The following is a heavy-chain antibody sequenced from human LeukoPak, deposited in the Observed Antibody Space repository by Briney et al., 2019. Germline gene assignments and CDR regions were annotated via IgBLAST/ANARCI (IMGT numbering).Heavy chain of an antibody. CDR1: GASITSESYF. Sequence: ASQTLSLTCNVSGASITSESYFWSWMRQHPGKGLEWIGYMHHSGRTYYNASLKSRVTISVDTSKSQFSLKVNSVTAADTAVYYCARVCGASDLYYYGIDVWGQGTTVTVSS. V-gene: IGHV4-31*03. CDR3: ARVCGASDLYYYGIDV. CDR2: MHHSGRT. J-gene: IGHJ6*02. D-gene: IGHD3-3*01.